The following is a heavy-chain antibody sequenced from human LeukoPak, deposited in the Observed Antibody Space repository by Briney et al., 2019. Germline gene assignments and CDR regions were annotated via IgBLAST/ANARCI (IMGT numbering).Heavy chain of an antibody. CDR3: ARVSYSGSYYFDY. J-gene: IGHJ4*02. D-gene: IGHD6-6*01. V-gene: IGHV3-43*02. Sequence: GGSLRLSCAASGXTFDDYAMHWVRQAPGKGLEWVSLISGDGDSTYYADSIKGRFTISRDNSKNSLYLQMNSLRVEDTAVYYCARVSYSGSYYFDYWGQGALVTVSS. CDR1: GXTFDDYA. CDR2: ISGDGDST.